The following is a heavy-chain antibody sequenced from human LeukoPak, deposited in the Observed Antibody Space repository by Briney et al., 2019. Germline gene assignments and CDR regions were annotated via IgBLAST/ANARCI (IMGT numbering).Heavy chain of an antibody. CDR3: ARVTSPFYDSSGYYYDY. CDR2: IYTSGST. Sequence: SETLSLTCTVSGGSISSYYWSWIRQPPGMGLEWIGYIYTSGSTNYNPSLKSRVTISVDTSKNQFSLKLSSVTAADTAVYYCARVTSPFYDSSGYYYDYWGQGTLVTVSS. D-gene: IGHD3-22*01. CDR1: GGSISSYY. V-gene: IGHV4-4*09. J-gene: IGHJ4*02.